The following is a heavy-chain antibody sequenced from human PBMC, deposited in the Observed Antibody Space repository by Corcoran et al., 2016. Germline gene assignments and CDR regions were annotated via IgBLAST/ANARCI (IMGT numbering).Heavy chain of an antibody. D-gene: IGHD1-26*01. V-gene: IGHV1-3*01. CDR3: ARELDARLGSYYDAPVDY. Sequence: QVQLLPSGAEVRKPGASVKLSCKASGYTFTNYAIHWVRQAPGQRLEWMAWINAGNGNTKQSQKLQGRVTITRDTSANTAYMELSSLRSEDTAMYFCARELDARLGSYYDAPVDYWGQGTLVTVAS. J-gene: IGHJ4*02. CDR2: INAGNGNT. CDR1: GYTFTNYA.